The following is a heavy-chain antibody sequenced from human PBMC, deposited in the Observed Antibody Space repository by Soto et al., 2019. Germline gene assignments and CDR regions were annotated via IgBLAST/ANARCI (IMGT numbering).Heavy chain of an antibody. J-gene: IGHJ4*02. CDR3: AREHDSSGRYYFDY. V-gene: IGHV4-4*07. Sequence: SISSYYWSLIRHPAGKGLEWIWRIYTSGITNYNPSLKSRVTMSVDTSKNQFSLKLSSVTAADTAVYYCAREHDSSGRYYFDYWGQRTLVAVSS. CDR2: IYTSGIT. D-gene: IGHD3-22*01. CDR1: SISSYY.